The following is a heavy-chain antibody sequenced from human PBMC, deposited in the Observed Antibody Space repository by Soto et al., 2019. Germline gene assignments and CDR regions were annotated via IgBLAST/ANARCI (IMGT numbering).Heavy chain of an antibody. J-gene: IGHJ6*03. Sequence: SETLSLTCTVSGGSISSGDYYWSWIRQPPGKGLEWIGYIYYSGSTYYNPSLKSRVTISVDTSKNQFSLKLSSVTAADTAVYYCARQGSSVGYYYHYYMDVWGKGTTVTVSS. D-gene: IGHD6-6*01. CDR1: GGSISSGDYY. V-gene: IGHV4-30-4*01. CDR3: ARQGSSVGYYYHYYMDV. CDR2: IYYSGST.